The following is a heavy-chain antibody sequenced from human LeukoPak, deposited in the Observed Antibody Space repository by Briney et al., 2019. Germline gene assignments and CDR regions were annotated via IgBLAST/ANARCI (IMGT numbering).Heavy chain of an antibody. CDR3: AKDGVVVVVAATKQSVDTAMAH. V-gene: IGHV3-30*18. Sequence: GGSLRLSCAASGFFFSSYPMSWVRQVPGKGLEWVAVISYDGSNKYYADSVKGRFTISRDNSKNTLYLQMNSLRAEDTAVYYCAKDGVVVVVAATKQSVDTAMAHWGQGTLVTVSS. CDR2: ISYDGSNK. CDR1: GFFFSSYP. J-gene: IGHJ4*02. D-gene: IGHD2-15*01.